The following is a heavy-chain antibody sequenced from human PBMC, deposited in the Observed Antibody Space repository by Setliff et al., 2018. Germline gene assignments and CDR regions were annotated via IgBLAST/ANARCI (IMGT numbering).Heavy chain of an antibody. D-gene: IGHD6-13*01. V-gene: IGHV4-4*08. J-gene: IGHJ4*02. CDR2: IHTSGT. CDR1: GFTFSSYA. CDR3: ARGRGYSSTWYALPYFDC. Sequence: GSLRLSCAASGFTFSSYAMSWIRQPPGKGLEWIGNIHTSGTNYNPSLKSRVTISVDTSKNLISLNLRSVIDADTAVFYCARGRGYSSTWYALPYFDCWGQGTLVTVSS.